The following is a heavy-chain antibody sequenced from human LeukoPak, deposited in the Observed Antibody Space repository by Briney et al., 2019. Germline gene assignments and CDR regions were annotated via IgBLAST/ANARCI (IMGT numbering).Heavy chain of an antibody. CDR1: GGSISSYY. CDR3: ARDIGDGEETVDY. D-gene: IGHD3-10*01. V-gene: IGHV4-59*12. CDR2: IYYSGST. J-gene: IGHJ4*02. Sequence: SETLSLTCTVSGGSISSYYWSWIRQPPGKGLEWIGYIYYSGSTNYNPSLKSRVTISVDTSKNQFSLKLSSVTAADTAVYYCARDIGDGEETVDYWGQGTLVTVSS.